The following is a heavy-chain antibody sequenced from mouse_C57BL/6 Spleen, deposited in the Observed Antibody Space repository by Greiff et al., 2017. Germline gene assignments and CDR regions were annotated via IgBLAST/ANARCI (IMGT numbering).Heavy chain of an antibody. CDR2: ISSGGSYT. CDR3: ARHKSSYERYAMDY. CDR1: GFTFSSYG. Sequence: EVKLVESGGDLVKPGGSLKLSCAASGFTFSSYGMSWVRQTPDKRLEWVATISSGGSYTYYPDSVKGRFTISRDNAKNTLYLQMSSLKSEDTAMYYCARHKSSYERYAMDYWGQGTSVTVSS. V-gene: IGHV5-6*01. D-gene: IGHD1-1*01. J-gene: IGHJ4*01.